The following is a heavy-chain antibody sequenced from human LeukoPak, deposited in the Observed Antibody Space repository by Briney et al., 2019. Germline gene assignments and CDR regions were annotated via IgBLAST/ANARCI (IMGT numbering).Heavy chain of an antibody. V-gene: IGHV6-1*01. CDR1: GDSVSRNSAA. CDR2: TYYRSKWYN. Sequence: SQTLSLTCAISGDSVSRNSAAWNWIRQSPSRGLEWLGRTYYRSKWYNDYAVSVESRITINPDASKNQFSLQLNSVTPEDTAVYYCARADGDRDGYNFWFDPWGQGTLVTVSS. D-gene: IGHD5-24*01. CDR3: ARADGDRDGYNFWFDP. J-gene: IGHJ5*02.